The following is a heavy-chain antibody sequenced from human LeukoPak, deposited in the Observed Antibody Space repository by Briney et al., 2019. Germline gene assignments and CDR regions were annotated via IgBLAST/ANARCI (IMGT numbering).Heavy chain of an antibody. D-gene: IGHD6-13*01. V-gene: IGHV3-64*01. CDR1: GFTFSSYA. Sequence: GGSLRLSCAASGFTFSSYAMHWVRQAPGKGLEYVSAISSNGGSTYYANSVKGRFTISRDNSKNTLYLQMGSLRAEDMAVYYCARGFKLGPLDYWGQGTLVTVSS. CDR2: ISSNGGST. CDR3: ARGFKLGPLDY. J-gene: IGHJ4*02.